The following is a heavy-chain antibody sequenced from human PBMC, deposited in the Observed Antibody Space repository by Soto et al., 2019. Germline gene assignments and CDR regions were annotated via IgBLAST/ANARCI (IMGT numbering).Heavy chain of an antibody. CDR2: INPDGGAT. V-gene: IGHV1-46*01. CDR1: GYSFSTYH. CDR3: ARASSYYYYGMDV. Sequence: ASVKVSCKASGYSFSTYHIHWVRQAPGQGLEWLGFINPDGGATNYAQKFQGRLRLTRDTPTSTVSMELSSLGHDDTAVYYCARASSYYYYGMDVWGQGTTVTVSS. J-gene: IGHJ6*02.